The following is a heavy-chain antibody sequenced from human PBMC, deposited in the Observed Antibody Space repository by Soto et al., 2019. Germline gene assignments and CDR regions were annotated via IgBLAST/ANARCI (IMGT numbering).Heavy chain of an antibody. J-gene: IGHJ5*02. Sequence: QVQLQESGPGLVKPSQTLSLTCTVSGGSISSGDYYWTWIRQPPGKGLEWIGYLYYSGSPYYNPSRKSRFTIPLHTPKSQSSLNLNSVTAADTAVYYCARALSSFNWFDPWGQGTLVTVSS. D-gene: IGHD3-16*02. CDR2: LYYSGSP. CDR1: GGSISSGDYY. V-gene: IGHV4-30-4*01. CDR3: ARALSSFNWFDP.